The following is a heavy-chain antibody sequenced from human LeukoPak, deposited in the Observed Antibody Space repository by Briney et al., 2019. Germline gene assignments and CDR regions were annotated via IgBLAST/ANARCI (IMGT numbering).Heavy chain of an antibody. V-gene: IGHV1-18*01. Sequence: ASVKVSCKASGYTFTSYGISWVRQAPGQGLAWMGWISAYNGNTNYAQKLQGRVTMTTDTSTSTAYMELRSLRSDDTAAYYCARVNGCSGGSCGWFDPWGQGTLVTVSS. CDR2: ISAYNGNT. CDR3: ARVNGCSGGSCGWFDP. CDR1: GYTFTSYG. D-gene: IGHD2-15*01. J-gene: IGHJ5*02.